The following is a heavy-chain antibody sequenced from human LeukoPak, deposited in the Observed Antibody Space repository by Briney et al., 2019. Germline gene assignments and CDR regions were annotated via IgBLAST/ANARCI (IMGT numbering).Heavy chain of an antibody. J-gene: IGHJ5*02. CDR2: IYYSGSS. CDR1: GGSISSYY. D-gene: IGHD6-19*01. Sequence: SETLSLTCTVSGGSISSYYWGWIRQPPGKRLEWIGSIYYSGSSYYNPSLKSRVTISVDTSKNQFSLKLRSVTAADTAVYYCARQKWLVHNWFDPWGQGTLVTVSS. V-gene: IGHV4-39*01. CDR3: ARQKWLVHNWFDP.